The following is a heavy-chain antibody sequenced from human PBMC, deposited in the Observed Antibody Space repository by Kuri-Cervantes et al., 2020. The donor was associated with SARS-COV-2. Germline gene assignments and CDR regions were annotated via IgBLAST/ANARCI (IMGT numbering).Heavy chain of an antibody. CDR3: TRERYQLLSIHIFDI. D-gene: IGHD2-2*01. CDR1: GGSFSGYY. Sequence: SETLSLTCAVYGGSFSGYYWGWIRLPPGKGLEWIGSIDQSGTTYYSPSLKSRVTISVVTSKNQFSLKLNSVTAADTAVYYCTRERYQLLSIHIFDIWGQGTMVTVSS. V-gene: IGHV4-38-2*02. CDR2: IDQSGTT. J-gene: IGHJ3*02.